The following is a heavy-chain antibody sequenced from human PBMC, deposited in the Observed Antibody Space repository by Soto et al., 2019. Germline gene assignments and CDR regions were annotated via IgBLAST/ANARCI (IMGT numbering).Heavy chain of an antibody. V-gene: IGHV1-69*13. CDR2: IIPIFGTA. D-gene: IGHD5-12*01. Sequence: ASVKVSCKVSGGTFSNYAINWVRQAPGQGLEWMGGIIPIFGTANYAQKFQGRVTITADESTSTAYLDLSRLRSEDTAVYYCARPVEMATISRSYLFYWGQGTLVTVS. CDR3: ARPVEMATISRSYLFY. J-gene: IGHJ4*02. CDR1: GGTFSNYA.